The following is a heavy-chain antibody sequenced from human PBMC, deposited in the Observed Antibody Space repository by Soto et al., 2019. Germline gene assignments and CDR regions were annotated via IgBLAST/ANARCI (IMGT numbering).Heavy chain of an antibody. J-gene: IGHJ5*02. Sequence: SETLSLTCSVSGGSISRHYWSWIRQPPGKGLEWIGYAYYSGDTGYNPSLKSRVTMAVDTSKNQVSLKLSSVTAADTAVYYCARDRSTYGGGGTGEVKENWFDPWGQGALVTVSS. V-gene: IGHV4-59*11. D-gene: IGHD2-8*01. CDR3: ARDRSTYGGGGTGEVKENWFDP. CDR2: AYYSGDT. CDR1: GGSISRHY.